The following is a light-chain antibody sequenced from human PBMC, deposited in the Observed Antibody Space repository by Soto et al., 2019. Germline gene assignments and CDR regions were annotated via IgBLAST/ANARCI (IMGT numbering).Light chain of an antibody. Sequence: EMVLTQSPGTLSLSPGERATLSCSASQSVSSSYLAWYQQKPGQAPRLLIYGASNKATGIPDRFSGSGSGTDFTLTISRLEPEDFAVYYCQQYGRSSLTFGGGTKVEIK. CDR1: QSVSSSY. V-gene: IGKV3-20*01. CDR2: GAS. J-gene: IGKJ4*01. CDR3: QQYGRSSLT.